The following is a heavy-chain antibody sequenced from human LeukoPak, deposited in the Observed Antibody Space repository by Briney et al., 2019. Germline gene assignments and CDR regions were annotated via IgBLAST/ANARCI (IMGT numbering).Heavy chain of an antibody. CDR2: ISSSSSYI. CDR1: GFTFSSYA. V-gene: IGHV3-21*01. Sequence: GSLRLSCAASGFTFSSYAMNWVRQAPGKGLEWVSSISSSSSYIYYADSVKGRLTISRDNAKNSLYLQMNSLRAEDTAVYYCARLPRIYCSSTSCYTNYYMDVWGKGTTVTVSS. CDR3: ARLPRIYCSSTSCYTNYYMDV. J-gene: IGHJ6*03. D-gene: IGHD2-2*02.